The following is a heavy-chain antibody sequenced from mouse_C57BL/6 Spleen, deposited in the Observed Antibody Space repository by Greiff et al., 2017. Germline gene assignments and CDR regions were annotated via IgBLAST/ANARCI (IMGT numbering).Heavy chain of an antibody. J-gene: IGHJ1*03. CDR1: GYAFGSSW. V-gene: IGHV1-82*01. CDR3: ARESDRYWYFDV. Sequence: QVQLKESGPELVKPGASVKISCKASGYAFGSSWMNWVKQRPGKGLEWIGRIYPGDGDTNYNGKFKGKATLTADKSSSTAYKPLSRLTSEDSAVYFCARESDRYWYFDVWGTGTTVTVSS. CDR2: IYPGDGDT. D-gene: IGHD2-14*01.